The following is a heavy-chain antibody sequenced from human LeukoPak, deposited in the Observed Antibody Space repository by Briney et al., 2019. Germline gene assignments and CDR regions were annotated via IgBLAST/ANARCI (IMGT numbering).Heavy chain of an antibody. CDR2: IRGSGGST. D-gene: IGHD6-13*01. Sequence: GGSLRLSCAASGFTFSSYAISWVRQAPGKWLAWVSAIRGSGGSTYDADSVKGRFTICRDNSKNTLYLQMTSLRAEDTAVYYCAKGVIAAAGYYYYYMDVWGKGTTVTVSS. CDR1: GFTFSSYA. CDR3: AKGVIAAAGYYYYYMDV. J-gene: IGHJ6*03. V-gene: IGHV3-23*01.